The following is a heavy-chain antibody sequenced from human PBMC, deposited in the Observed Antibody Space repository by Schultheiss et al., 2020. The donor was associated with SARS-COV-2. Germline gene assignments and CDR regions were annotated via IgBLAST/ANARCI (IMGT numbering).Heavy chain of an antibody. V-gene: IGHV4-4*07. CDR2: IYTSGST. CDR1: GGSISSYY. Sequence: SQSLSLTCTVSGGSISSYYWSWIRQPAGKGLEWIGRIYTSGSTNYNPSLKSRVTMSVDTSKNQFSLKLSSVTAADTAVYYCAREGARAVAPMDVWGQGTTVTVSS. D-gene: IGHD6-19*01. CDR3: AREGARAVAPMDV. J-gene: IGHJ6*02.